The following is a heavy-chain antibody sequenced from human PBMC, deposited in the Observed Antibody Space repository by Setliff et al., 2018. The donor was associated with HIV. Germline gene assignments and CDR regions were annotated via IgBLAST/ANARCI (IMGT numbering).Heavy chain of an antibody. CDR1: GGSISSSSYY. J-gene: IGHJ4*02. Sequence: SETLSLTCTVSGGSISSSSYYWGWIRQPPGKGLEWIGSIYYSGSTYYNPSLKSRVTISVDTSKNQFSLKLSSVTAADTAVYYCARDRYSYGRSYFDYWGQGTLVTVSS. CDR2: IYYSGST. CDR3: ARDRYSYGRSYFDY. D-gene: IGHD5-18*01. V-gene: IGHV4-39*02.